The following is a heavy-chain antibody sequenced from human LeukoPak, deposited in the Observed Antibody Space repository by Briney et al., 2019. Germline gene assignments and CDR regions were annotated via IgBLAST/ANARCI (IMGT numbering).Heavy chain of an antibody. Sequence: PSETLSLTCTVSGGSISTYFWSWIRQPPGKGLEWIGHIYFSGSTNYNPSLKSRVTISVDTSKNQFSLKLSSVTAADTAVYYCARAAAATVGLLDYWGQGTLVTVSS. J-gene: IGHJ4*02. CDR1: GGSISTYF. CDR3: ARAAAATVGLLDY. V-gene: IGHV4-59*08. CDR2: IYFSGST. D-gene: IGHD6-13*01.